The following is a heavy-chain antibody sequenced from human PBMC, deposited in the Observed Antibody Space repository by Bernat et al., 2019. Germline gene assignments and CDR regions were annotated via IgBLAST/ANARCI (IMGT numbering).Heavy chain of an antibody. CDR2: IYGAEIT. CDR1: GFSVTRNH. D-gene: IGHD2-21*02. V-gene: IGHV3-66*01. J-gene: IGHJ4*02. Sequence: EVQLVESGGDLVQPGGSLRLFCAVSGFSVTRNHVGWVRQASGKGLEWVSFIYGAEITTYGDSVKGRFTISRDNSKNTVYLQMNKVRAEDTALYYCVGYGGNSVWGQGTRVTVSS. CDR3: VGYGGNSV.